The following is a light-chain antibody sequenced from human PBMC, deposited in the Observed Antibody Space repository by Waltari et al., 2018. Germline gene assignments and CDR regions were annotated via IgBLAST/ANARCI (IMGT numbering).Light chain of an antibody. CDR1: QSVSTF. Sequence: EIVLTQSPATLSLSPGERATLSCRASQSVSTFLAWYQQKPGQSPRLLIYDVSFTATGIPIRFSGNGSETDFTLTISSLEPEDFAVYYCQQRRNWPTFGGGTKVEVK. CDR3: QQRRNWPT. CDR2: DVS. J-gene: IGKJ4*01. V-gene: IGKV3-11*01.